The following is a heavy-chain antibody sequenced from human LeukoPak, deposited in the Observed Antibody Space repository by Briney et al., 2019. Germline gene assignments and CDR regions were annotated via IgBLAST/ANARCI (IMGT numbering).Heavy chain of an antibody. J-gene: IGHJ4*02. CDR3: VRVMTTTRNFDY. V-gene: IGHV3-30*04. CDR2: ISYDGKNK. CDR1: GFTFSSHT. Sequence: GGSLRLSCAASGFTFSSHTMHWVRQTPGKGLEWVAVISYDGKNKYYAESVNGRFTVSRDNTKNTLYLQMNSLRVDDMGVYYCVRVMTTTRNFDYWGPGTLVTVSS. D-gene: IGHD1-1*01.